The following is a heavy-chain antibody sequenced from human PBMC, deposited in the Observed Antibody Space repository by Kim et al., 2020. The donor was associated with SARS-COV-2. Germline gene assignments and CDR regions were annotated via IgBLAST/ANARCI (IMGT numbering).Heavy chain of an antibody. D-gene: IGHD3-22*01. CDR3: ARGPLYYYDSSSYFLIDY. CDR2: ISSSSSYI. V-gene: IGHV3-21*01. J-gene: IGHJ4*02. Sequence: GGSLRLSCAASGFTFSSYSMNWVRQAPGKGLEWVSSISSSSSYIYYADSVKGRFTISRDNAKNSLYLRMNSLRAEDTAVYYCARGPLYYYDSSSYFLIDYWGQGTLVTVSS. CDR1: GFTFSSYS.